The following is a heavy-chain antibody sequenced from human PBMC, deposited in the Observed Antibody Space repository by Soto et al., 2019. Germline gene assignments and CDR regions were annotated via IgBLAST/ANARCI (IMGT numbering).Heavy chain of an antibody. CDR3: ASIEAATQGGYYYYGMDV. V-gene: IGHV5-10-1*01. J-gene: IGHJ6*02. Sequence: GESLKISCKGSGYSFTSYWISWVRQMPGKGLEWMGRIDPSDSYTNYSPSFQGHVTISADKSISTAYLQWSSLKASDTAMYYCASIEAATQGGYYYYGMDVWGQGPTVTVYS. CDR2: IDPSDSYT. D-gene: IGHD6-13*01. CDR1: GYSFTSYW.